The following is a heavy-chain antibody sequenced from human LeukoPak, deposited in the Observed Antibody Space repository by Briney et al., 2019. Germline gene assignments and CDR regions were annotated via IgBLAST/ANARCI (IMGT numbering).Heavy chain of an antibody. CDR2: IYYSGST. CDR3: ARQTGSGLFILP. CDR1: GGSIGRSSYY. Sequence: SETLSLTCTVSGGSIGRSSYYWGWIRQPPGKGLEWIGNIYYSGSTNYNASLKSRVIISIDTSKNQFSLKLTSVTAADTAVYYCARQTGSGLFILPGGQGTLVTVSS. J-gene: IGHJ4*02. D-gene: IGHD3/OR15-3a*01. V-gene: IGHV4-39*01.